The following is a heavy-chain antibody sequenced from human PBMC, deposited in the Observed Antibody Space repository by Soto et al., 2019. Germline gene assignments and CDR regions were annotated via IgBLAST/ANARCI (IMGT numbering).Heavy chain of an antibody. J-gene: IGHJ6*02. D-gene: IGHD6-6*01. V-gene: IGHV3-30*18. CDR1: GFSFSAYG. Sequence: QVQMVESGGGVVQPGRSLRLSCAASGFSFSAYGLHWVRQAPGKGLAWLAVISNEGRNTYYADSVKGRFTISRDNSKDTLFLQMNSLRGEDTAISYCAKLIRADSTSANFYYYSAMDVCGQGTTVTVSS. CDR3: AKLIRADSTSANFYYYSAMDV. CDR2: ISNEGRNT.